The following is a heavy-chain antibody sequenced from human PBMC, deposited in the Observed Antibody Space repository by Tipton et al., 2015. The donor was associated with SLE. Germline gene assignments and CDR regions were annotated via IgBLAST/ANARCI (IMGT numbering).Heavy chain of an antibody. J-gene: IGHJ4*01. V-gene: IGHV4-39*07. Sequence: TLSLTCTVSGGSISSSSFYWGWIRQPPGKGLEWIGSFYYGKSTFYNPSLKSRVTISVDKSKNQFSLKLSSVTAADTAVYYCARGGASVLIRNCYFDYWGQGSLVTVSS. CDR3: ARGGASVLIRNCYFDY. D-gene: IGHD2-8*01. CDR2: FYYGKST. CDR1: GGSISSSSFY.